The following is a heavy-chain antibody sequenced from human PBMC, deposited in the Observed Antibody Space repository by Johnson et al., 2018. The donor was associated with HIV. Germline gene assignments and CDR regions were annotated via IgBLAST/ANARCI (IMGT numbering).Heavy chain of an antibody. CDR2: ISYDGSNK. CDR1: GFTFSSYP. V-gene: IGHV3-30*14. CDR3: AREDTPFGSPQDGDAFDI. J-gene: IGHJ3*02. D-gene: IGHD3-16*01. Sequence: QVQLVESGGGVVQPGRSLRLSCEASGFTFSSYPMHWVRQAPGKGLEWVAVISYDGSNKYYADSVKGRFTISRDNGRTSLYLQINNLRADDTAVYYCAREDTPFGSPQDGDAFDIWGQGTMVTVSA.